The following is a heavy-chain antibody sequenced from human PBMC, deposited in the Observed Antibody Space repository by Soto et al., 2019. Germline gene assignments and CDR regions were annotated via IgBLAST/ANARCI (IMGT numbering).Heavy chain of an antibody. CDR2: IYYSGST. V-gene: IGHV4-31*03. Sequence: QVQLQESGPGLVKPSQTLSLTCTVSGGSISSGGYYWSWIRQHPGKGLEWIGYIYYSGSTYYNPSLKSXXTXSXXMSKNQFSLKLSSVTAADTAVYYCARVGWEGGMDVWGQGTTVTVSS. CDR1: GGSISSGGYY. J-gene: IGHJ6*02. D-gene: IGHD1-26*01. CDR3: ARVGWEGGMDV.